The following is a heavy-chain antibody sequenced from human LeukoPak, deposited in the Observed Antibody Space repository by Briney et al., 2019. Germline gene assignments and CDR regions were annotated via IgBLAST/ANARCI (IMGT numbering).Heavy chain of an antibody. CDR3: AKGGLNYYDSSGPII. V-gene: IGHV3-23*01. CDR1: GFTFSSCG. CDR2: ISGNGGST. D-gene: IGHD3-22*01. Sequence: GGSLRLSCAASGFTFSSCGMSWVRQAPGKGLEWVSTISGNGGSTYYADSVKGRFTISRDNSKNTLYLQMNSLRAEDTAVYYCAKGGLNYYDSSGPIIWGQGTLVTVSS. J-gene: IGHJ4*02.